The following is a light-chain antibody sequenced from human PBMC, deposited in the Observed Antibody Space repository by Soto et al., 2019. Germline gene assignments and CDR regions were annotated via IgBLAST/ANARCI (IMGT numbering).Light chain of an antibody. CDR3: GADHGSGSNFVSVV. CDR2: VGTGGIVG. Sequence: QLVLTQPPSASASLGASVTLTCTLSSGYSNYKVDWYQQRPGKGPRFVMRVGTGGIVGSKGDGIPDRFSVLGSGLNRYLTIKNSQEEDESDYHCGADHGSGSNFVSVVFGGGTKLTVL. CDR1: SGYSNYK. J-gene: IGLJ2*01. V-gene: IGLV9-49*01.